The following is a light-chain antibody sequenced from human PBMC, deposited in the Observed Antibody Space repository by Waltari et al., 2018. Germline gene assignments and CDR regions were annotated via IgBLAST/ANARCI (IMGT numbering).Light chain of an antibody. Sequence: QTALTQPASVSGSPGQSITISCTGATSDAGGYNSVSCYQQRPGKAPKLLIFDVSNRPSGVSNRVSGSKSGNTASLTISGLQAEDEAAYYCGSYTGSTTWVFGGGTKLTVL. V-gene: IGLV2-14*01. CDR2: DVS. CDR3: GSYTGSTTWV. CDR1: TSDAGGYNS. J-gene: IGLJ3*02.